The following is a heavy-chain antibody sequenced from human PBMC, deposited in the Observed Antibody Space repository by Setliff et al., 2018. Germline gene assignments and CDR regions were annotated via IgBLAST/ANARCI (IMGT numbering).Heavy chain of an antibody. Sequence: GGSLRLSCAASGFAFSNYAMNWVRQAPGKGLEWVSSFSSRNDYIVYADSVKGRFTISRDNAENSLYLQMTSLRAEDTAVYYCARAADSYGPPRSYMDVWGKGTTVTVSS. CDR1: GFAFSNYA. D-gene: IGHD5-18*01. CDR2: FSSRNDYI. CDR3: ARAADSYGPPRSYMDV. J-gene: IGHJ6*03. V-gene: IGHV3-21*01.